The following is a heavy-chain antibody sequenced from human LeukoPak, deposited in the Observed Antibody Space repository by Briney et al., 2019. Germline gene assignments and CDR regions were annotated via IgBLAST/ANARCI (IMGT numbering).Heavy chain of an antibody. CDR2: IYHSGST. D-gene: IGHD3-16*01. CDR3: ARWGAYGMDV. Sequence: PSGTLSLTCTVSGGSITSSNWWSWVRQPPGKGLEWIGEIYHSGSTNYQPSLKSRVTMSVDKSKDQFSLKLSSVTAADTAVYYCARWGAYGMDVWGQGTTVTVS. CDR1: GGSITSSNW. J-gene: IGHJ6*02. V-gene: IGHV4-4*02.